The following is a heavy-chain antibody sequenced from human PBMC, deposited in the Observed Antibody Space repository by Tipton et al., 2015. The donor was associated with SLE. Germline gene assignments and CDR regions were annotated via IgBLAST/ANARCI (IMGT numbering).Heavy chain of an antibody. CDR2: IYYSGNT. CDR1: GGSISSHY. J-gene: IGHJ3*02. D-gene: IGHD6-13*01. Sequence: TLSLTCTVSGGSISSHYWSWIRQPPGKGLEWIGYIYYSGNTNYNPSLKSRVTISVDTSKNQFSLKLSSVTAADTAVYYCARDIIAAAGTGAFDIWGQGTMVTVSS. CDR3: ARDIIAAAGTGAFDI. V-gene: IGHV4-59*11.